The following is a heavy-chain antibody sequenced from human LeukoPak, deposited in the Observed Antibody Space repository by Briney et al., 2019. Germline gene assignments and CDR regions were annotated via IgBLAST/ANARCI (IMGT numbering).Heavy chain of an antibody. V-gene: IGHV3-64D*06. CDR3: VKGEIQLWPVRGRGAFDY. CDR1: GFTFSSYA. J-gene: IGHJ4*02. CDR2: ICSNGGST. D-gene: IGHD5-18*01. Sequence: RGCLRHSCSAPGFTFSSYAMYWVRQAPGKGLEYVSAICSNGGSTYYTDSVKGRFTISRDNSKNTLYLQMSSLRAEDTAVYYCVKGEIQLWPVRGRGAFDYWGQGTLVTVSS.